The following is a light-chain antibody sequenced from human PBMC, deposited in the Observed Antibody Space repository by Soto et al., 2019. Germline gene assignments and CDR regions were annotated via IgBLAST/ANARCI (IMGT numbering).Light chain of an antibody. CDR1: SRDVGAYNY. J-gene: IGLJ3*02. CDR3: SSYAGNNNLV. CDR2: EVT. Sequence: QSALTQPPSASGSPGQSVTISCTGTSRDVGAYNYVSWYQQHPGKAPQLIIYEVTKRPSGVPDRFSGSKSGNTASLTVSGLQAEDEADYYCSSYAGNNNLVFGGGTKLTVL. V-gene: IGLV2-8*01.